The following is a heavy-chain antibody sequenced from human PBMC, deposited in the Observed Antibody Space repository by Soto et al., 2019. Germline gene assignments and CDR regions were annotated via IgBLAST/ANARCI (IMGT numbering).Heavy chain of an antibody. D-gene: IGHD2-15*01. CDR1: GGSISSSDSY. V-gene: IGHV4-39*01. J-gene: IGHJ3*01. CDR3: ARRGLLLLPL. Sequence: SETLSLTCTVSGGSISSSDSYWVWIRQPPGKGLEWIGSIYFGGSTYFNPSLKSRATISVDTSNNLFSLNLISVTAADTAIYYCARRGLLLLPLWGQGTMVT. CDR2: IYFGGST.